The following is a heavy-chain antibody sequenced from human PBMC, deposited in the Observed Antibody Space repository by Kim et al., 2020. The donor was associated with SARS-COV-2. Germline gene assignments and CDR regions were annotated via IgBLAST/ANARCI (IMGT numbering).Heavy chain of an antibody. J-gene: IGHJ6*02. D-gene: IGHD2-2*01. CDR2: INAGNGNT. V-gene: IGHV1-3*01. Sequence: ASVKVSCKASGYTFTSYAMHWVRQAPGQRLEWMGWINAGNGNTKYSQKFQGRVTITRDTSASTAYMELSSLRSEDTAVYYCARGADIVVVPAYYYYYGMDVWGQGTTVTVSS. CDR3: ARGADIVVVPAYYYYYGMDV. CDR1: GYTFTSYA.